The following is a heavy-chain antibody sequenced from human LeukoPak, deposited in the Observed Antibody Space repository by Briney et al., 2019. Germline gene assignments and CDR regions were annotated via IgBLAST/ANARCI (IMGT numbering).Heavy chain of an antibody. D-gene: IGHD3-22*01. CDR3: AKEARGYYDSSGGYYFDY. CDR2: IWYDGSNK. CDR1: EFTFSSYG. Sequence: GGSLRLSCAASEFTFSSYGMHWVRQAPGKGLEWVAVIWYDGSNKYYADSVKGRFTISGDNSKNTLYLQMNSLRAEDTAVYYCAKEARGYYDSSGGYYFDYWGQGTLVTVSS. V-gene: IGHV3-33*06. J-gene: IGHJ4*02.